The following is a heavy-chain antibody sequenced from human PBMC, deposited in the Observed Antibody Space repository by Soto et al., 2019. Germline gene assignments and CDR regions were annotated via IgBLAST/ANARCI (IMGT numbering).Heavy chain of an antibody. CDR1: GFSLSTSGVG. D-gene: IGHD6-13*01. CDR3: AHVAGYSSSWYNYYYYGMEV. J-gene: IGHJ6*02. V-gene: IGHV2-5*01. Sequence: SGPTLVNPTQTLTLTCTFSGFSLSTSGVGVGWIRQPPGKALEWLALIYWNDDKRYSPSLKSRLTITKDTSKNQVVLTMTNMDPVDTATYYCAHVAGYSSSWYNYYYYGMEVWGQGTTVTVSS. CDR2: IYWNDDK.